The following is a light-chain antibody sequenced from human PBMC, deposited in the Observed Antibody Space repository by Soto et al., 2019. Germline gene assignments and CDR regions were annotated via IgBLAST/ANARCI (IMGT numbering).Light chain of an antibody. CDR2: DVS. CDR1: SSDVGGYNY. CDR3: SSYTSGSTLLV. Sequence: QSALTQPASVSGSPGQSITISCTGTSSDVGGYNYVSWYQQNPGKAPKLMIYDVSSRPSGVSNRFSGSKSGNTASLTISGLQAEDEADYYCSSYTSGSTLLVFGGGTKLTVL. J-gene: IGLJ2*01. V-gene: IGLV2-14*01.